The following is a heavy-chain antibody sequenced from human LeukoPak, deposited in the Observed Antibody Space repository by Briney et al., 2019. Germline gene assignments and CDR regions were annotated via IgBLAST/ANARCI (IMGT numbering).Heavy chain of an antibody. CDR1: GFTFNTYG. Sequence: GGSLRLSCAASGFTFNTYGMHWVRQAPGKGLEWVTFIRYDGSNKYYAGSVKGRFTISRDNSKNTLYLQMNSLRAEDTAVYYCARARCSSTSCYTVDYWGQGTLVTVSS. J-gene: IGHJ4*02. CDR2: IRYDGSNK. CDR3: ARARCSSTSCYTVDY. D-gene: IGHD2-2*02. V-gene: IGHV3-30*02.